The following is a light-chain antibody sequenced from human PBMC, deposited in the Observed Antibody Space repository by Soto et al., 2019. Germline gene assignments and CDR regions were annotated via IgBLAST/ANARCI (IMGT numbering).Light chain of an antibody. Sequence: DIQLTQSPPSLSASEGDRVTITCQASHDIKNYLNWYQQKPGKAPKLLIYDADNLQTGVPSRFSGSGAGKEFTFTIGSLQPEDVAKYFCQQFDVMPQYNFGQGTKVDI. CDR1: HDIKNY. V-gene: IGKV1-33*01. J-gene: IGKJ2*01. CDR2: DAD. CDR3: QQFDVMPQYN.